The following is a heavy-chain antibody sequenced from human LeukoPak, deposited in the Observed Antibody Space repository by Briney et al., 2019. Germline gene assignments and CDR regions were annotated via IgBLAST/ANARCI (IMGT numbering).Heavy chain of an antibody. CDR2: ITSSSSTI. Sequence: GGSLRLSCAASGFTFSTYDMNWVRRAPGKGLEWVSYITSSSSTIYYADSVKGRFSISRDNANNSLYLQMSSLTAEDTAVYYCAKKRVITTPAAIDWYFDLWGRGTLLTVSS. V-gene: IGHV3-48*01. CDR3: AKKRVITTPAAIDWYFDL. D-gene: IGHD2-2*01. J-gene: IGHJ2*01. CDR1: GFTFSTYD.